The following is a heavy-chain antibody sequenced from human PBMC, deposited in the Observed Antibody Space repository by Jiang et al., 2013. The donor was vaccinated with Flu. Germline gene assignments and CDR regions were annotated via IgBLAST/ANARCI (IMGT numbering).Heavy chain of an antibody. CDR1: TSYA. Sequence: TSYALHWVRQAPGQRLEWMGWIDAGSGYTKYSQKFHDRVTITRDISASTAYMELSSLRSEDTAVYYCARTTLHYYDSSGYYSYFDYWGQGTLVTVSS. D-gene: IGHD3-22*01. CDR3: ARTTLHYYDSSGYYSYFDY. CDR2: IDAGSGYT. V-gene: IGHV1-3*01. J-gene: IGHJ4*02.